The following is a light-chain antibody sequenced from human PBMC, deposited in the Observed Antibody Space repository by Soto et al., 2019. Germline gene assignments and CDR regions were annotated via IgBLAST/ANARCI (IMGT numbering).Light chain of an antibody. CDR2: AAS. J-gene: IGKJ1*01. Sequence: DIHMNQSPTSLSASVGDRGTITCRASQSISSSFNWYQPKPGKAPKLLIYAASSSQSGVPSRLSGSGSGTVFTLAISSLQPDDSATYYCQHCNDSWTFGQGTKVDI. CDR3: QHCNDSWT. CDR1: QSISSS. V-gene: IGKV1-39*01.